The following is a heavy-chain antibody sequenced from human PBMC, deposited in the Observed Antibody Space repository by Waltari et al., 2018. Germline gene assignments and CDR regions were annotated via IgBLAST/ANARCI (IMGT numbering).Heavy chain of an antibody. J-gene: IGHJ3*02. CDR2: ISWNSGSI. CDR1: GFTFDAYA. Sequence: EVQLVESGGGLVQPGRSLRLSCAASGFTFDAYAMPWVRQAPGKGLEWVSGISWNSGSIGYADSVKGRFTISRDNAKNSLYLQMNSLRAEDTALYYCAKDRSSSWIDAFDIWGQGTMVTVSS. V-gene: IGHV3-9*01. CDR3: AKDRSSSWIDAFDI. D-gene: IGHD6-13*01.